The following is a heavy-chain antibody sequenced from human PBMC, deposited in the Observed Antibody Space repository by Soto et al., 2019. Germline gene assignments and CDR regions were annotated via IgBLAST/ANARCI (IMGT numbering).Heavy chain of an antibody. CDR1: GFSFSSYG. Sequence: VQLAESGGGVVQPGRSLRLSCVASGFSFSSYGMSWVRQAPGKGLEWVAVISNDGNFEFYADSVKGRFTISRDNSKNTLHLQMNSLKLEDTAVYYCATDVNWKTDYWGQGTLVTVSS. D-gene: IGHD1-1*01. V-gene: IGHV3-30*03. CDR2: ISNDGNFE. CDR3: ATDVNWKTDY. J-gene: IGHJ4*02.